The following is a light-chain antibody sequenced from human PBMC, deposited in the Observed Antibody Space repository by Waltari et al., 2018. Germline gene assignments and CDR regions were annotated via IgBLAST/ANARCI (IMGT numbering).Light chain of an antibody. V-gene: IGLV1-51*01. Sequence: QSVLTQPPSVSATPGQQVTISCSGSSSNIGSGSVSWYPPLPGTAPKLLIYYNTERHAGIPDRFSGSKSGTSATLDISGLQTGDEADYYCGTWDTNLRAGVFGGGTKLTVL. J-gene: IGLJ2*01. CDR2: YNT. CDR1: SSNIGSGS. CDR3: GTWDTNLRAGV.